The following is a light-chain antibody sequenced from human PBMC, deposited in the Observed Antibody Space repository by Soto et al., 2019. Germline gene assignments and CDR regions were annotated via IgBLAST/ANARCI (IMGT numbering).Light chain of an antibody. CDR1: QSIMNTF. CDR2: GTS. CDR3: QQYGSLPRT. V-gene: IGKV3-20*01. Sequence: EIVLTQSPGTLSLSPGERATLSCRASQSIMNTFLSWYQQKPGQAPRLLIYGTSSRATGIPDRFSGSGSGTDLTLTISRLEPEDFAVYYCQQYGSLPRTFGQGTKVEIK. J-gene: IGKJ1*01.